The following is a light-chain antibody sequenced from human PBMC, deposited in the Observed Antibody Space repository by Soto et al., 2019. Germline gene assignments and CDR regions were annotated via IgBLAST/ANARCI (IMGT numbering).Light chain of an antibody. Sequence: QSVLTQPPSVSGAPGQRVTISCTGSSSNIGAGYDVHWYQQLPGVAPKLLIYANSNRPSGVPDRFSGSKSGTSASLAITGLQAEDEADYYCAAWDDSLSAYVVFGGGTKLTVL. J-gene: IGLJ2*01. CDR1: SSNIGAGYD. CDR2: ANS. V-gene: IGLV1-40*01. CDR3: AAWDDSLSAYVV.